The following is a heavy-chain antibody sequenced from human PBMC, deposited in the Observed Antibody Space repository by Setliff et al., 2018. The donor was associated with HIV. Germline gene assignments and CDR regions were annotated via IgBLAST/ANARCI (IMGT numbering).Heavy chain of an antibody. CDR1: GYTFTSYG. CDR2: ISAYNGNT. CDR3: ARVGILLWFGELTEAPLDY. Sequence: PSVKVSCKASGYTFTSYGISWVRQAPGQGLEWMGWISAYNGNTNYAQKLQGRVTMTTDTSTSTAYMELRSLRSDDTAVYYCARVGILLWFGELTEAPLDYWGQGTLVTVSS. D-gene: IGHD3-10*01. J-gene: IGHJ4*02. V-gene: IGHV1-18*01.